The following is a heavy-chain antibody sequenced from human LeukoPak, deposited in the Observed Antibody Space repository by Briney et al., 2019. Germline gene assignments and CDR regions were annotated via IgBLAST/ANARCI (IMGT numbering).Heavy chain of an antibody. Sequence: PSQTLSLTCTVSGGSISSGSYYWSWIRQPAGKGLEWIGRIYTSGSTNYNPSLKSRVTISVDTSKNQFSLKLSSVTAADTAVYYCAREGSEYDHWGQGTLVTVSS. CDR3: AREGSEYDH. CDR1: GGSISSGSYY. D-gene: IGHD3-10*01. V-gene: IGHV4-61*02. CDR2: IYTSGST. J-gene: IGHJ4*02.